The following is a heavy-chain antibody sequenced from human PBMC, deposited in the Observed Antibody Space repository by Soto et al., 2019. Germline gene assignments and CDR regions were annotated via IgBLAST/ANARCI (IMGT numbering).Heavy chain of an antibody. J-gene: IGHJ3*02. V-gene: IGHV3-15*01. CDR2: IKSKTDGGTT. D-gene: IGHD4-17*01. Sequence: EVQLVESGGGLVKPGGSLRLSCAASGFTFSNAWMSWVRQAPGKGLEWVGRIKSKTDGGTTDYAAPVKGRFTISRDDSKNTLYLQMNSLKTEDTAVYYCTTEEGTTVTNDAFDIWGQGTMVTVSS. CDR3: TTEEGTTVTNDAFDI. CDR1: GFTFSNAW.